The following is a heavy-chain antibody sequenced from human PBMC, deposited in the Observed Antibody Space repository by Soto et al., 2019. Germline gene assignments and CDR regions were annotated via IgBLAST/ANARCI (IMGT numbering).Heavy chain of an antibody. V-gene: IGHV1-3*01. Sequence: ASVKVSCKASGYTFTSYAMHWVRQAPGQRLEWMGWINAGNGNTKYSQKFQGRVTITRDTSASTAYMELSSLRSEDTAVYYCARDRPGVAARSTFDYWGQGTLVTVS. CDR1: GYTFTSYA. CDR2: INAGNGNT. J-gene: IGHJ4*02. CDR3: ARDRPGVAARSTFDY. D-gene: IGHD6-6*01.